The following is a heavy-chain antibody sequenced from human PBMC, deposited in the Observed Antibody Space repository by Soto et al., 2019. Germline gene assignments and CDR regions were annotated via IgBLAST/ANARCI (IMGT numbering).Heavy chain of an antibody. CDR1: GYTLTELS. V-gene: IGHV1-24*01. Sequence: QVQLVQSGAEVKKPGASVKVSCKVSGYTLTELSMNWVRQAPGKGLEWMGCFDPEDGETIYAQKFQRRVTMTDDTATDTAYMDLSRLRCEDTAVYYCATAPKEVGDTSYDYYCMDVWGQGTTVTVSS. CDR2: FDPEDGET. J-gene: IGHJ6*02. D-gene: IGHD1-26*01. CDR3: ATAPKEVGDTSYDYYCMDV.